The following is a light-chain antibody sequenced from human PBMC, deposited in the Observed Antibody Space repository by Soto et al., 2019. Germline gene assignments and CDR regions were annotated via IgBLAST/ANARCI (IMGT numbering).Light chain of an antibody. J-gene: IGKJ1*01. Sequence: EIVLTQSPGTMSLSPGERANLSGRASQSVSSSYLAWYQQKPGQAPRLLIYGASSRATGIPDRFRGSGSGTDLTITISRLEPEDFAVYYCQQYGSSPGTFGQGTKVEIK. V-gene: IGKV3-20*01. CDR1: QSVSSSY. CDR3: QQYGSSPGT. CDR2: GAS.